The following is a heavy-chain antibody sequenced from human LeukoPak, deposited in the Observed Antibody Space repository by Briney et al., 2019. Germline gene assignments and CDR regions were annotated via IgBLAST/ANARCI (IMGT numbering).Heavy chain of an antibody. D-gene: IGHD3-22*01. Sequence: ASVKVSCKASGYTFTGYYMHWVRQAPGQGLEWMGCINPNSGDTNYAQRFQGRVTMTRDTSISTAYMELSRLRSDDTAVYYCARAPNHYDSSGYYDFWGQGTLVTVSS. V-gene: IGHV1-2*02. CDR2: INPNSGDT. CDR3: ARAPNHYDSSGYYDF. J-gene: IGHJ4*02. CDR1: GYTFTGYY.